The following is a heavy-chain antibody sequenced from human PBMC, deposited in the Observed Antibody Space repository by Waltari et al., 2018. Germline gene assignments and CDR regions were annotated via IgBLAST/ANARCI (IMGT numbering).Heavy chain of an antibody. V-gene: IGHV4-34*01. CDR3: ARARGSHYDCRTYCISIWFDP. Sequence: QVQLQQWGAGLLKPSETLSLTCAVYGGSFSGYYWSWIRQPPGQGLEWIGEINHSGSTNYNPSLKSRVTRSVDTSKNQCSLKLSSVTAADTAVYYCARARGSHYDCRTYCISIWFDPWGQGTLVTVSS. D-gene: IGHD3-10*01. CDR2: INHSGST. J-gene: IGHJ5*02. CDR1: GGSFSGYY.